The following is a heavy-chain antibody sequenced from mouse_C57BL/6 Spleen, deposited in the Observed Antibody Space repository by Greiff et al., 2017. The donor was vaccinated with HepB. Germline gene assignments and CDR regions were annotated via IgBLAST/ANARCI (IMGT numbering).Heavy chain of an antibody. CDR2: INPNNGGT. Sequence: EVQLQQSGPELVKPGASVKISCKASGYTFTDYYMNWVKQSHGKSLEWIGDINPNNGGTSYNQKFKGKATLTVDKSSSTAYMELRSLTSEDSAVYYCARGETGYWGQGTLVTVSA. J-gene: IGHJ3*01. V-gene: IGHV1-26*01. CDR3: ARGETGY. CDR1: GYTFTDYY.